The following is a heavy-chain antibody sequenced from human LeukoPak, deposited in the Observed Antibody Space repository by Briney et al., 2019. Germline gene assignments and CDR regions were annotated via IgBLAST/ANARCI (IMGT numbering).Heavy chain of an antibody. CDR1: GFTFSHYG. D-gene: IGHD4-11*01. J-gene: IGHJ1*01. CDR3: AKDAQRGFDYSNSLQN. V-gene: IGHV3-33*06. Sequence: GVSRRLSCAASGFTFSHYGMHWVRQTPGAGLEWVAVIWSDGSDKYYAKSVKGRFTISRDNSKNSLFLQMNSLRAEDTAVYYCAKDAQRGFDYSNSLQNWGQGILVTVSS. CDR2: IWSDGSDK.